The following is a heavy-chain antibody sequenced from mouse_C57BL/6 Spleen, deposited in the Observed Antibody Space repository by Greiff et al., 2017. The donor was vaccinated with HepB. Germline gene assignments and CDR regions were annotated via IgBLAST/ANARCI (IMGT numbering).Heavy chain of an antibody. CDR3: VRQGGNSYTMDY. Sequence: EVKLVESGGGLVQPKGSLKLSCAASGFSFNTYAMNWVRQAPGTGLEWVARIRSKSNNDATYYADSVKDRFTISRDDSESMLYLQMNNLKTEDTAMYYCVRQGGNSYTMDYWVQGTSVTVSS. J-gene: IGHJ4*01. D-gene: IGHD2-1*01. V-gene: IGHV10-1*01. CDR1: GFSFNTYA. CDR2: IRSKSNNDAT.